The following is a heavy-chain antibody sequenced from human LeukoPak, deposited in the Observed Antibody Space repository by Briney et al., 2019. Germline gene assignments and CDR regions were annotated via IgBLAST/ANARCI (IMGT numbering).Heavy chain of an antibody. D-gene: IGHD1-14*01. J-gene: IGHJ4*02. CDR3: SRRWPRYHY. CDR2: IYKNNNT. V-gene: IGHV3-53*01. Sequence: PGGSLRLSCAASGFSVSGNYLSWVRQAPGKGLEWVSVIYKNNNTYHTDSAPGRFTISRDNSKKQLYLQINSLRVEDAAGYYCSRRWPRYHYWGQGTLVPVSS. CDR1: GFSVSGNY.